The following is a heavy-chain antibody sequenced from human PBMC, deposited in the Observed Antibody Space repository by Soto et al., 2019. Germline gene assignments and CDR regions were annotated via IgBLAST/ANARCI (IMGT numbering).Heavy chain of an antibody. D-gene: IGHD5-18*01. CDR2: IWYDGSNK. Sequence: VGSLRLSCAASGFTFSSYGMHWVRQAPGKGLEWVAVIWYDGSNKYYADSVKGRFTISRDNSKNTLYLQMNSLRAEDTAVYYCAREDTAMVAWYFDYWGQGTLVTVSS. CDR3: AREDTAMVAWYFDY. CDR1: GFTFSSYG. V-gene: IGHV3-33*01. J-gene: IGHJ4*02.